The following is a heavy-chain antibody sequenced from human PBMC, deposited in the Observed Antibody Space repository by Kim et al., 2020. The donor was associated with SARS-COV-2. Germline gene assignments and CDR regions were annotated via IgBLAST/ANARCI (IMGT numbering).Heavy chain of an antibody. CDR3: ARTPKGLSYPYYFDY. CDR1: GYSFTSYW. D-gene: IGHD2-2*01. V-gene: IGHV5-51*01. CDR2: IYPGDSDT. Sequence: GESLKISCKGSGYSFTSYWIGWVRQMPGKGLEWMGIIYPGDSDTRYSPSFQGQVTISADKSISTAYLQWSSLKASDTAMYYCARTPKGLSYPYYFDYWGQGTLVTVSS. J-gene: IGHJ4*02.